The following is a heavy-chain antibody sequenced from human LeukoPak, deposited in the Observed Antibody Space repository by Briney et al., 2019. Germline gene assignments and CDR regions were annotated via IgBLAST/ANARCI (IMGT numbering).Heavy chain of an antibody. CDR2: INHSGST. D-gene: IGHD6-25*01. CDR3: ARQRLHLSADDAFDI. J-gene: IGHJ3*02. CDR1: GGSFRGYY. Sequence: SETLSLTCAVYGGSFRGYYWSWIRQPPGKGLEWIGEINHSGSTNYNPSLKSRVTISVDTSKNQFSLKLSSVTAADTAVYYCARQRLHLSADDAFDIWGQGTMVTVSS. V-gene: IGHV4-34*01.